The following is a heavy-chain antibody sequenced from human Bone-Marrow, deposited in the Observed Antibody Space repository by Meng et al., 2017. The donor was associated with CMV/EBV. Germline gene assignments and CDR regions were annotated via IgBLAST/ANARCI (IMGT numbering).Heavy chain of an antibody. J-gene: IGHJ4*02. D-gene: IGHD1-26*01. CDR1: GAPFSGY. CDR3: APGFRSWSGSYSS. Sequence: QGHIQPWGAGLLKPSETRSLTCGVYGAPFSGYWSWVRQPPGKGLEWIGEITHSGSTNYNVSLKSRVTISIDTSKNQFSLKLSSVTATDTAVYYCAPGFRSWSGSYSSWGQGTLVTVSS. V-gene: IGHV4-34*01. CDR2: ITHSGST.